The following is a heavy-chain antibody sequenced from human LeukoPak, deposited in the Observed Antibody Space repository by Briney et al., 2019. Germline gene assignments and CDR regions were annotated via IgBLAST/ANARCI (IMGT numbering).Heavy chain of an antibody. J-gene: IGHJ4*02. V-gene: IGHV3-48*01. Sequence: PGGSLRLSCAASGFTFSTYSTNWVRQAPGKGLEWVAYITSGSDAIYYADAVKGRFTISRDNAKNSLYLQMSSLRAEDTAVYYCARDPPRRYDYWGQGTLVTVSS. D-gene: IGHD1-14*01. CDR2: ITSGSDAI. CDR1: GFTFSTYS. CDR3: ARDPPRRYDY.